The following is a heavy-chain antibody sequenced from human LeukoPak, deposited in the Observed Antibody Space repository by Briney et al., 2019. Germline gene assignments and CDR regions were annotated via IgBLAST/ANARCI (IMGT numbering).Heavy chain of an antibody. Sequence: ASVKVSCKASGYTLISYAFSWVRQAPGQGLEWMGWISAYNGNTNYAQKLQGRVTMTTDTSTSTAYMELRSLRSDDTAVYYCARCLGTLYSRSWYGWFDPWGQGTLVTVSS. D-gene: IGHD6-13*01. CDR3: ARCLGTLYSRSWYGWFDP. J-gene: IGHJ5*02. V-gene: IGHV1-18*01. CDR1: GYTLISYA. CDR2: ISAYNGNT.